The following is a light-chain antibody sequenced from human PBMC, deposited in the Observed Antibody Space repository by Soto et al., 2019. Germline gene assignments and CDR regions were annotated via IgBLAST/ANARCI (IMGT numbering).Light chain of an antibody. CDR1: QGISTY. Sequence: IQFTQSPSSLSSSILDRLTITCRAGQGISTYLAWYQQKPRKAPKLLIYAASTLQSGVPSRFSGSGSGTDFTLTISSLQPEDFATYYCQQYENLPTFGQGTRLEIK. J-gene: IGKJ5*01. CDR3: QQYENLPT. CDR2: AAS. V-gene: IGKV1-9*01.